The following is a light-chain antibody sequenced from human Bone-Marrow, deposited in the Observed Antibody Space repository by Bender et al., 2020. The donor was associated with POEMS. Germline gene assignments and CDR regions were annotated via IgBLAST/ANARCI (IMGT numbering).Light chain of an antibody. CDR1: SSDVGGYNY. CDR3: SSYTSRNSLL. CDR2: DVS. V-gene: IGLV2-14*01. J-gene: IGLJ2*01. Sequence: QSALTQPPSASGSPGQSITISCTGTSSDVGGYNYVSWYQQHPDKAPKLIIYDVSNRPSGVSNRFSGSKSGITASLTISGLQAEDEADYYCSSYTSRNSLLFGGGTKLTVL.